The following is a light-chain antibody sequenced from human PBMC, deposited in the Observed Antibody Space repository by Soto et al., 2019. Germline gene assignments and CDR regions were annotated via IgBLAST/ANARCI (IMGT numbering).Light chain of an antibody. CDR2: DNN. Sequence: QSVLTQPPSVSAAPGQKVTISCSGRNSNIGRNYVSWYQQLPGTAPKLLIYDNNKRPSGIPDRFSGSKSGTSATLGITGLQTGDEADYYCGTWYSSLSGGVFGGGTKVTVL. J-gene: IGLJ2*01. V-gene: IGLV1-51*01. CDR3: GTWYSSLSGGV. CDR1: NSNIGRNY.